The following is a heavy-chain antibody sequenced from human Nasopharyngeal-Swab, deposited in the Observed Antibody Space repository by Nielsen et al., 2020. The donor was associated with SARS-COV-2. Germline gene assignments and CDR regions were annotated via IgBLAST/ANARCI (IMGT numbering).Heavy chain of an antibody. D-gene: IGHD6-13*01. J-gene: IGHJ6*02. V-gene: IGHV3-21*01. Sequence: GESLKISCAASGFTFSSYSMNWVRQAPGKGLEWVSSISSSSSYIYYADSVKGRFTISRDNAKNSLYLQMNSLRAEDTAVYYCARGTHRYSSSWSVYDYYGMDVWGQGTTVTVSS. CDR1: GFTFSSYS. CDR2: ISSSSSYI. CDR3: ARGTHRYSSSWSVYDYYGMDV.